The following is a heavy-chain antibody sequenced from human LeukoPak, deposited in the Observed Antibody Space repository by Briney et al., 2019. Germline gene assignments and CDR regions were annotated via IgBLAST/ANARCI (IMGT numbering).Heavy chain of an antibody. Sequence: PSETLSLTCTVSGGSISSYYWSWIRQPPGKGLEWIGYIYYSGSTNYNPSLKSRVTISVDTSKNQFSLKLSSVTAADTAVYYCARYNSGSYWFDYWGRGTLVTVSS. D-gene: IGHD1-26*01. J-gene: IGHJ4*02. CDR1: GGSISSYY. CDR3: ARYNSGSYWFDY. CDR2: IYYSGST. V-gene: IGHV4-59*01.